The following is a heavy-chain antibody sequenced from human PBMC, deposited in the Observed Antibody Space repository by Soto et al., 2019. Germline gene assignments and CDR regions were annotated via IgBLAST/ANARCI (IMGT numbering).Heavy chain of an antibody. V-gene: IGHV4-39*01. J-gene: IGHJ4*02. CDR3: ARPGNYGSGSYLYYLDY. Sequence: SLTCSVSGGSISSGDYYWSWIRQSPGRGLEWIGCIYYSGSTYYNPSLKSRVTISVDTSKNQFSLKLNSVTAADTAVYYCARPGNYGSGSYLYYLDYWGQGTLVTVSS. CDR1: GGSISSGDYY. CDR2: IYYSGST. D-gene: IGHD3-10*01.